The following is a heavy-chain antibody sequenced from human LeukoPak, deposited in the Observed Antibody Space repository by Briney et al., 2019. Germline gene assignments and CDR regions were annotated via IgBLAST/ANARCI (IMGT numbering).Heavy chain of an antibody. CDR3: ARRVATTGIFAFDI. D-gene: IGHD1-1*01. V-gene: IGHV4-39*07. CDR2: IYYSGST. J-gene: IGHJ3*02. Sequence: SETLSLTCTVSGGSISSSSYYWGCIRQPPGKGLEWIGSIYYSGSTYYNPSLKSRVTISVDTSKHQFSLKLSSVTAADTAVYYCARRVATTGIFAFDIWGQGTMVTVSS. CDR1: GGSISSSSYY.